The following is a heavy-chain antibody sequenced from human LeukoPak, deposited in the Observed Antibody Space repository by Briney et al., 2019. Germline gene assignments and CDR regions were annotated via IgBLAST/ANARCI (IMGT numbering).Heavy chain of an antibody. CDR2: FYYNGNS. J-gene: IGHJ4*02. CDR1: GVFISSSNFY. Sequence: SETLSLTCTVSGVFISSSNFYWGWIRQPPGKGLEWIGSFYYNGNSYYNPSLKSRVTISVDTSKNQFSLNLSSVTAADTAVYYCARHFRYSYGDFDYWGQGTLVTVSS. D-gene: IGHD5-18*01. CDR3: ARHFRYSYGDFDY. V-gene: IGHV4-39*01.